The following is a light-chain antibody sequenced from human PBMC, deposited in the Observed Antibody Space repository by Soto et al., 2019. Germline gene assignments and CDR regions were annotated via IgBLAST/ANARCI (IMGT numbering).Light chain of an antibody. CDR1: QSVSSSY. Sequence: IVLSLSPGAVSVSPGERATLSCRASQSVSSSYLAWYQHKPGQAPRLLIYGASSRATGIPDRFSGSGSGTDFTLTISRLEPEDFAVYYSQQYGSAFGQGTRLEVK. CDR2: GAS. V-gene: IGKV3-20*01. CDR3: QQYGSA. J-gene: IGKJ5*01.